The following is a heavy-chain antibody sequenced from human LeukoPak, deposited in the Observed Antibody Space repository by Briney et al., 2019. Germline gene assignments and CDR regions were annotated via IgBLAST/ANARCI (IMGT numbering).Heavy chain of an antibody. J-gene: IGHJ3*02. CDR2: IYYSGST. D-gene: IGHD3-22*01. CDR3: ARDPRYYDTTRVGDAFDI. CDR1: GGSISSSSYY. V-gene: IGHV4-39*07. Sequence: SETLSLTCTVSGGSISSSSYYWGWIRQPPGKGLEWIGSIYYSGSTYYNPSLKSRVTISVDTSKNQFSLKLSSVTAADTAVYYCARDPRYYDTTRVGDAFDIWGQGTMVTVSS.